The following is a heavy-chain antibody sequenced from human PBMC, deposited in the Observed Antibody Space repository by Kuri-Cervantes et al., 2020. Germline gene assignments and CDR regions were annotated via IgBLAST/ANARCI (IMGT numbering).Heavy chain of an antibody. V-gene: IGHV4-59*01. J-gene: IGHJ5*02. CDR3: ASGYGDYEYNWFDP. Sequence: SETLSLTCTVSGGSISSYYWSWIRQPPGKGLEWIGYIYYSGSTNYNPSLKSRVTISVDTSKNQFSLKLSSVTAADTAVYYCASGYGDYEYNWFDPWGQGTLVTVSS. D-gene: IGHD4-17*01. CDR2: IYYSGST. CDR1: GGSISSYY.